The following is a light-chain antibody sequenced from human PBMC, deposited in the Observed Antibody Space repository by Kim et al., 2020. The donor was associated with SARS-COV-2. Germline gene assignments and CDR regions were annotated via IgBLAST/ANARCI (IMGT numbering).Light chain of an antibody. Sequence: ASVGERVTITWRGSQGISNYLAWYQKKAGKVPKLLIYAASALQTGVPSRVSGSGAGTDFTLTIRRLQHEDVATYYCQKYNSAPSTFGQGTKVDIK. CDR2: AAS. J-gene: IGKJ1*01. V-gene: IGKV1-27*01. CDR3: QKYNSAPST. CDR1: QGISNY.